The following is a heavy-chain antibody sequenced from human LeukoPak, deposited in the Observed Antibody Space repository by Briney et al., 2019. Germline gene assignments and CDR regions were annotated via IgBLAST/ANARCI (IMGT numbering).Heavy chain of an antibody. J-gene: IGHJ4*02. D-gene: IGHD6-13*01. CDR1: GGTFSSYA. Sequence: GASVKVSCKASGGTFSSYAISWVRQAPGQGLEWMGGIIPIFGTANYAQKFQGRVTITADESTSTAYMELSSLRSEDTAVYYCASGYSSSWYRSPTNYFDYWGQGTLVTVSS. CDR2: IIPIFGTA. V-gene: IGHV1-69*13. CDR3: ASGYSSSWYRSPTNYFDY.